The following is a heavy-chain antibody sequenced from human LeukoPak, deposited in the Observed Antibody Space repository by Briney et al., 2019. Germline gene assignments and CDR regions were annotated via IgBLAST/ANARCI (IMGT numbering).Heavy chain of an antibody. Sequence: SETLSLTGTVSGGSITSYYWSWIRQPPGKGLEWIGYIYYSGSTNYNPSLKSRVTISVDTSKNQFSLKLSSVTAADTAVYYCARSVHNWNDYFGYWGQGTLVTVSS. CDR2: IYYSGST. D-gene: IGHD1-20*01. CDR1: GGSITSYY. CDR3: ARSVHNWNDYFGY. V-gene: IGHV4-59*01. J-gene: IGHJ4*01.